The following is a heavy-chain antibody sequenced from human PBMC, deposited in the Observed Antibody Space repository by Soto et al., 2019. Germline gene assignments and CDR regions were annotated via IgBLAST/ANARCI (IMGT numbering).Heavy chain of an antibody. CDR1: GGSISCDY. CDR3: AIRASYYDSSGYFDY. V-gene: IGHV4-59*12. Sequence: SETLSLTCTVSGGSISCDYWSWIRQPPGKGLEWIGYIYYSGSTNYNPSLKSRVTISVDKSKIQFSLNLTSLTAEDTAVYYCAIRASYYDSSGYFDYWGQGTLVTVSP. D-gene: IGHD3-22*01. CDR2: IYYSGST. J-gene: IGHJ4*02.